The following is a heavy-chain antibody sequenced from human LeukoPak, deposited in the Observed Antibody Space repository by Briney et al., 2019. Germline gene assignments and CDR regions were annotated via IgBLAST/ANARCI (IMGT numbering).Heavy chain of an antibody. J-gene: IGHJ5*02. CDR3: AVQDHEDDFWSGYRYNWFDP. CDR2: MNPNSGNT. V-gene: IGHV1-8*03. Sequence: ASVKVSCKASGYTFTSYDINWVRQATGQGLEWMGWMNPNSGNTGYAQKFQGRVTITRNTSISTAYMELSSLRSEDTAVYYCAVQDHEDDFWSGYRYNWFDPWGQGTLVTVSS. D-gene: IGHD3-3*01. CDR1: GYTFTSYD.